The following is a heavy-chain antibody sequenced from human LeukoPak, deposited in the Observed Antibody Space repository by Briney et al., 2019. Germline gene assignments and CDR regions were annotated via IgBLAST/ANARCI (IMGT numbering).Heavy chain of an antibody. Sequence: ASVKVSCKASGYTFTSYGISWVRQAPGQGLEGMGWISAYNGNTNYAQKLQGRVTMTTDTSTSTAYTELRSLRSDDTAVYYCARGSRYQLLYWFDPWGQGTLVTVSS. D-gene: IGHD2-2*01. CDR2: ISAYNGNT. V-gene: IGHV1-18*01. CDR3: ARGSRYQLLYWFDP. J-gene: IGHJ5*02. CDR1: GYTFTSYG.